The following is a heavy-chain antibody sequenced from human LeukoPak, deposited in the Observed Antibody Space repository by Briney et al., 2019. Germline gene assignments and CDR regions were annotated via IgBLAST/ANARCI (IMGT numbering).Heavy chain of an antibody. CDR3: TRRRYGDYDDAFDI. D-gene: IGHD4-17*01. Sequence: GGSLRLSCAASGFTVSSNYMSWVRQASGKGLEWVGRIRSKANSYATAYAASVKGRFTISRDDSKNTAYLQMNSLKTEDTAVYYCTRRRYGDYDDAFDIWGQGTMVTVSS. J-gene: IGHJ3*02. V-gene: IGHV3-73*01. CDR2: IRSKANSYAT. CDR1: GFTVSSNY.